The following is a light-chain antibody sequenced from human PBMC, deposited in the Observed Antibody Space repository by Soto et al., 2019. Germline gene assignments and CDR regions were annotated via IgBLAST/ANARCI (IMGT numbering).Light chain of an antibody. Sequence: EIVLTQSPATLSLSPGARATLSCRASQSVSSYLAWYQQKPGQAPRLLISDASNRATGIPARFSGSGSGTDFTLTISSLEPEDFAFYYCQQRTNWPLTFGGGTKVEIK. CDR3: QQRTNWPLT. CDR1: QSVSSY. J-gene: IGKJ4*01. CDR2: DAS. V-gene: IGKV3-11*01.